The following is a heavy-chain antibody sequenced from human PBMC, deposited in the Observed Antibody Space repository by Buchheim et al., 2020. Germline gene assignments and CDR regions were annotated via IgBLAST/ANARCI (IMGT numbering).Heavy chain of an antibody. CDR1: GFTFSSYW. CDR2: INSDGSSP. Sequence: EVQLVESGGGLVQPGGSLRLSCAASGFTFSSYWMHWVRQAPGKGLVWVSRINSDGSSPSYAASVKGRFPISRDNAKSTLYLQMNSLRAEDTAVYFCAREGGNSGSSGWYNFDYWGQGTL. J-gene: IGHJ4*02. V-gene: IGHV3-74*01. D-gene: IGHD6-19*01. CDR3: AREGGNSGSSGWYNFDY.